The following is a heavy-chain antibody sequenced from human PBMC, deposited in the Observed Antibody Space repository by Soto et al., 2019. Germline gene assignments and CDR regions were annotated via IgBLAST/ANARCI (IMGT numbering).Heavy chain of an antibody. CDR2: IYPGDSDT. CDR1: GYSFATYW. Sequence: PGESLKISCKASGYSFATYWIGWVRQMPGKGLEWMGIIYPGDSDTRYSPSFQGQVTISADKSISTAYLQWSSLKASDTAMYYCARLPSSMVRGVIITTPYYFDYWGQGTLVTVSS. J-gene: IGHJ4*02. CDR3: ARLPSSMVRGVIITTPYYFDY. D-gene: IGHD3-10*01. V-gene: IGHV5-51*03.